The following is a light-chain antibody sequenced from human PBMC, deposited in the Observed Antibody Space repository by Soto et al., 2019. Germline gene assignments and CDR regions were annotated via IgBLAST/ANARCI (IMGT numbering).Light chain of an antibody. CDR3: QQYNNWPPCT. V-gene: IGKV3-15*01. J-gene: IGKJ2*02. CDR1: QSVSSN. Sequence: ETVMTQSPATLSVSPGERATLSCRASQSVSSNLAWYQQKPGQAPRLLIYDASTRATGIPAGFSGSGSGTEFTLTISSLQSEDFAVYYCQQYNNWPPCTFGQGTKLEIK. CDR2: DAS.